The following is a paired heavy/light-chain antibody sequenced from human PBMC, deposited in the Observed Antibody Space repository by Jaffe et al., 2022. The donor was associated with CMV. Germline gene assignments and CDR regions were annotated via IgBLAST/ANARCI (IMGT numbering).Light chain of an antibody. V-gene: IGKV1-5*03. Sequence: DIQMTQSPSTLSASVGDRVTITCRASQGLNNWLAWFQQKPGKAPKLLIYKVSNLESGVPSRFSGSGSGTEFTLTISSLQPDDFATYYCQQYNSDSWTFGQGTKVEIK. CDR1: QGLNNW. CDR3: QQYNSDSWT. J-gene: IGKJ1*01. CDR2: KVS.
Heavy chain of an antibody. CDR2: VFNRVT. J-gene: IGHJ4*02. CDR1: GVSISGYW. V-gene: IGHV4-59*08. CDR3: AGYADGGGGRGY. Sequence: QVQLQESGPGLVKPSETLSLICTVSGVSISGYWWSWIRQPPGKGLEWIGYVFNRVTNYNPSLKSRVTISLDTPKKQFSLKLSSVTAADTAVYYCAGYADGGGGRGYWGQGTLVTVSS. D-gene: IGHD5-12*01.